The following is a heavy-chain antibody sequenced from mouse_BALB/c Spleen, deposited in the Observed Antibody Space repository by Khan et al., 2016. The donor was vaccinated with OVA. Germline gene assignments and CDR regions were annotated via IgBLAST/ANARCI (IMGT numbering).Heavy chain of an antibody. CDR3: ARDGYYFDY. V-gene: IGHV2-9*02. D-gene: IGHD2-2*01. Sequence: QVQLQQSGPGLVAPSQSLSITCTVSGFSLTSFGVYWVRQPPGKGLEWLGVIWADGSTNYNSALMSRLTISKDNSKSQVFLKMNSLQTDDTAMYYGARDGYYFDYWGQGTTLTVSS. J-gene: IGHJ2*01. CDR2: IWADGST. CDR1: GFSLTSFG.